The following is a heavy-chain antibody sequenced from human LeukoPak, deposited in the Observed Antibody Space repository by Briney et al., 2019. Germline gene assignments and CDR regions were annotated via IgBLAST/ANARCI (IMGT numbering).Heavy chain of an antibody. CDR2: INHSGST. D-gene: IGHD6-13*01. CDR1: GGSFSGYY. Sequence: SSETLSLTCAVYGGSFSGYYWSWIRQPPGKGLEWIGEINHSGSTNCNPSLKSRVTISVGTSKNQFSLKLSSVTAADTAVYYCARGRGTSWSNYYYYYGMDVWGQGTTVTVSS. V-gene: IGHV4-34*01. CDR3: ARGRGTSWSNYYYYYGMDV. J-gene: IGHJ6*02.